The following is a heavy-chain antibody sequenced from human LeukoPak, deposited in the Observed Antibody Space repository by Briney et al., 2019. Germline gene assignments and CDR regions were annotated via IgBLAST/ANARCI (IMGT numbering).Heavy chain of an antibody. CDR2: INHSGST. Sequence: ASETLSLTCAGYGGSFRGYYWSWIRQPPGKGLEWIGEINHSGSTNYNPSLKSRVTISVDTSKNQFSLKLSSVTAADTAVYYCARVPVPAAMLIDYWGQGTLVTVSS. V-gene: IGHV4-34*01. D-gene: IGHD2-2*01. CDR1: GGSFRGYY. J-gene: IGHJ4*02. CDR3: ARVPVPAAMLIDY.